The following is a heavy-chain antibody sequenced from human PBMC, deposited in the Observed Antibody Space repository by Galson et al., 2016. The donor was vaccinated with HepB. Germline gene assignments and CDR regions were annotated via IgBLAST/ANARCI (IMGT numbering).Heavy chain of an antibody. D-gene: IGHD3-3*01. V-gene: IGHV4-34*01. J-gene: IGHJ4*02. CDR2: INDRGTT. CDR3: ARGLRRIPIFGVTDSKFLDY. CDR1: GGPFRGYD. Sequence: SLTCAVYGGPFRGYDWTWIRQSPGKGLEWIGDINDRGTTNYNPSLASRVTILGDTSKSQLSLKLSSVTAADTAVYYCARGLRRIPIFGVTDSKFLDYWGQGTLVTVSS.